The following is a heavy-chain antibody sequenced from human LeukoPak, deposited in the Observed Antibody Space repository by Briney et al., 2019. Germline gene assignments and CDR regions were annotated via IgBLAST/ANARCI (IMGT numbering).Heavy chain of an antibody. V-gene: IGHV3-21*06. CDR2: ISSSSSYI. D-gene: IGHD1-26*01. Sequence: GGSLRLSCAASGFTFSSYSMNWVRQAPGKGLEWVSSISSSSSYIYYADSVRGRFTISRDNAKNSLYLQMNSLRAEDTAVYYCARGSEWELLSCDYWGQGTLVTVSS. CDR3: ARGSEWELLSCDY. CDR1: GFTFSSYS. J-gene: IGHJ4*02.